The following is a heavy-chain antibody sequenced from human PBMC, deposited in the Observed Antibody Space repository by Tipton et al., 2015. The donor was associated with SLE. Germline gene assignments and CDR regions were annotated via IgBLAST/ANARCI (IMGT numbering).Heavy chain of an antibody. CDR2: FYHRGTT. CDR1: GGSITSYY. D-gene: IGHD2/OR15-2a*01. CDR3: ARSSSVRTLLWPTFAY. J-gene: IGHJ4*02. V-gene: IGHV4-59*08. Sequence: TLSLTCTVSGGSITSYYWNWIRQSPGKGLEWIGNFYHRGTTYYNPSLKSRVTISADTSKNHLSLKLTSVTAADTAVYFCARSSSVRTLLWPTFAYWGQGTLVTVSS.